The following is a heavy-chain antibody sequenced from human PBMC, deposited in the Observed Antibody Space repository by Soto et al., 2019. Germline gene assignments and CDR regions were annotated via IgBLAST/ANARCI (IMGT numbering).Heavy chain of an antibody. CDR3: ARGGTDPVTTYDY. V-gene: IGHV1-18*01. CDR2: ISAYNGNT. Sequence: GVSVKPCSKSRGDAFASNCRRSLCHAPGKGLEWMGWISAYNGNTNYAQKLQGRVTMTTDTSTSTAYMELRSLRSDDTAVYYCARGGTDPVTTYDYWGQGTLVPVSP. J-gene: IGHJ4*02. D-gene: IGHD4-17*01. CDR1: GDAFASNC.